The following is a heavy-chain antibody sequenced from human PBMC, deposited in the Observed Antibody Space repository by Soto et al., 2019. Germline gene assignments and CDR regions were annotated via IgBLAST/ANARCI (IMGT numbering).Heavy chain of an antibody. V-gene: IGHV4-34*01. CDR1: GGSFSGYY. D-gene: IGHD2-21*01. Sequence: SETLSLTCAVYGGSFSGYYWSWIRQTPGKGLEWIGEINHSGNTNSNPSLKSRVTMLVDTSKNQFSLKLSSVTAADTAVYYCARGVSMIVEVQRDAPDKYYFDSWAQGTLVTAS. CDR2: INHSGNT. CDR3: ARGVSMIVEVQRDAPDKYYFDS. J-gene: IGHJ4*02.